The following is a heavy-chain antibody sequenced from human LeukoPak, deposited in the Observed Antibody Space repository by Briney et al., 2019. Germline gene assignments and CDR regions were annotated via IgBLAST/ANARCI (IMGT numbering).Heavy chain of an antibody. D-gene: IGHD3-3*01. Sequence: GGSLRLSCAASGFTFSNAWMSWVRQAPGKGLEWVGRIKSKTDGGTTDYAAPVKGRFTISRDDSKNTLYLQMNSLKTEDTAVYYCTTAKSPPYYDFWSGYSIDIWGQGTMLTVSS. V-gene: IGHV3-15*01. CDR1: GFTFSNAW. CDR2: IKSKTDGGTT. CDR3: TTAKSPPYYDFWSGYSIDI. J-gene: IGHJ3*02.